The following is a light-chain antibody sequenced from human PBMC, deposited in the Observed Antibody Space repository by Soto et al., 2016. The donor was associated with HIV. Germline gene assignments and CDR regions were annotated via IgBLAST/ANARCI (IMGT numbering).Light chain of an antibody. CDR3: QVWDSSSDHPGVV. V-gene: IGLV3-21*03. CDR2: DDN. CDR1: NIGSKS. J-gene: IGLJ2*01. Sequence: SYVLTQPPSVSVAPGKTARITCGGNNIGSKSVHWYQQRPGQAPVLVVYDDNDRPSGIPERFSGSNSGNTATLTISRVEAGDEADYYCQVWDSSSDHPGVVFGRRDQPDRP.